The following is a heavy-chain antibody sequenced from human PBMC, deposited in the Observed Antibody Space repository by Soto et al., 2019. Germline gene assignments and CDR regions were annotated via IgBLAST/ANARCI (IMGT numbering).Heavy chain of an antibody. J-gene: IGHJ5*02. Sequence: QVQLVQSGAEVKKPGSSVKVSCKASGGTFSSYDISWVRQAPGQGREWMGGIIPIFGTANYAQKFQGRVKITAEESTSTAYMERSSLRSEDTAVYYCARYPVEMATMSPRSDWFGPWGQGTPVTVSS. CDR2: IIPIFGTA. CDR1: GGTFSSYD. CDR3: ARYPVEMATMSPRSDWFGP. D-gene: IGHD5-12*01. V-gene: IGHV1-69*12.